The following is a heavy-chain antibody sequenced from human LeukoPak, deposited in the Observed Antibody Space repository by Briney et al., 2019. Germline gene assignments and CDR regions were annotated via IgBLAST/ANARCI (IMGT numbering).Heavy chain of an antibody. CDR2: IDEDGSET. V-gene: IGHV3-7*01. Sequence: PGGSLRLSCEVSGFTFSNYWMMWVRQAPGKGLEWVASIDEDGSETNYVDSVTGRFTISRDNAKKSLYLQMNSLRVEDTGVYYCASWGEGALDNWGQGTLVTVSS. CDR1: GFTFSNYW. D-gene: IGHD1-26*01. CDR3: ASWGEGALDN. J-gene: IGHJ4*02.